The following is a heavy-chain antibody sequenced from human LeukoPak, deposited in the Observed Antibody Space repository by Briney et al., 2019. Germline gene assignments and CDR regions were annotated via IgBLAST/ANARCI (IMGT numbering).Heavy chain of an antibody. J-gene: IGHJ4*02. CDR1: GFTFSSYG. V-gene: IGHV3-33*01. CDR3: ARDRGDYEDDY. D-gene: IGHD4-17*01. CDR2: IWYDGSSK. Sequence: PGGSLRLSCAASGFTFSSYGMPWVRQAPGKGLEWVAVIWYDGSSKYYADSVKGRFTISRDNSKNTLYLQMNSLRAEDTAVYYCARDRGDYEDDYWGQGTLVTVSS.